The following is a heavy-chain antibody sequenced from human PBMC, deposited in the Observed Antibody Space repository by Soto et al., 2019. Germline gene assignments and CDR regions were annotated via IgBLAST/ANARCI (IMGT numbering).Heavy chain of an antibody. J-gene: IGHJ5*02. CDR3: AHSTEVPCGDCYPFHSSGWFDP. D-gene: IGHD2-21*02. CDR2: IYWDDDK. CDR1: GFSLSTSGVG. V-gene: IGHV2-5*02. Sequence: QITLKESGPTLVKPTQTLTLTCTFSGFSLSTSGVGVGWIRQPPGKALEWLALIYWDDDKRYSPSLKSRLTITKDTSKNQVVLTMTNMDPVDTATYYCAHSTEVPCGDCYPFHSSGWFDPWGQGTLVTVSS.